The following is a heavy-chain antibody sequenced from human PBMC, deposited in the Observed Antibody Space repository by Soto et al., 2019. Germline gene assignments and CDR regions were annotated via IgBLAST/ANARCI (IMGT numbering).Heavy chain of an antibody. CDR2: ISAYNGNT. CDR3: ARDRGEIAVAGTTDY. Sequence: ASVTVSCRASGYTFTSYRISWVRQAPGQGLEWMGWISAYNGNTNYAQKLQGRVTMTTDTSTSTAYMELRSLRSDDTAVYYCARDRGEIAVAGTTDYWGQGTLVTVSS. CDR1: GYTFTSYR. D-gene: IGHD6-19*01. J-gene: IGHJ4*02. V-gene: IGHV1-18*01.